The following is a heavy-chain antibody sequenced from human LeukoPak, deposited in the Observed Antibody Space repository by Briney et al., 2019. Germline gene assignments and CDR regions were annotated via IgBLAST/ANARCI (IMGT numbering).Heavy chain of an antibody. J-gene: IGHJ4*02. CDR1: GYTFTGYY. D-gene: IGHD3-3*01. Sequence: ASVKVSCKASGYTFTGYYMHWVRQAPGQGLEWMGRINPRDGETSFAQKFQGRVTMTSDTSISTAYMELSGLRSDDTAVYYCGRDWELRFHQGGLDYWGQGALVTVSS. CDR3: GRDWELRFHQGGLDY. CDR2: INPRDGET. V-gene: IGHV1-2*06.